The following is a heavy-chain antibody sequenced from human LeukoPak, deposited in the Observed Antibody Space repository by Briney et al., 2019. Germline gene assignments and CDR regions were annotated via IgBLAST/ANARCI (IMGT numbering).Heavy chain of an antibody. V-gene: IGHV4-61*02. CDR1: GGSISSSSYY. D-gene: IGHD5-18*01. CDR3: ARVRGYSYGYPDYYYMDV. CDR2: IYTSGST. J-gene: IGHJ6*03. Sequence: SETLSLTCTVSGGSISSSSYYWGWIRQPAGKGLEWIGRIYTSGSTNYNPSLKSRVTMSVDTSKNQFSLKLSSVTAADTAVYYCARVRGYSYGYPDYYYMDVWGKGTTVTISS.